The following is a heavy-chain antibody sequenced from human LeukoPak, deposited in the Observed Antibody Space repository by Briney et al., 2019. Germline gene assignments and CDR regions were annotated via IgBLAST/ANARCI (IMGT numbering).Heavy chain of an antibody. CDR1: GGSISSYS. Sequence: KPSETLSLTCTVSGGSISSYSWSWIRQPPGKGLEWIGYIYYTGSTNYNPSLKSRVTMSVDTSKNQFSLNLKSVTPEDTAVYYCARNLIPEQLVMNFWGQGTLVTVSS. V-gene: IGHV4-59*01. D-gene: IGHD6-13*01. CDR2: IYYTGST. CDR3: ARNLIPEQLVMNF. J-gene: IGHJ4*02.